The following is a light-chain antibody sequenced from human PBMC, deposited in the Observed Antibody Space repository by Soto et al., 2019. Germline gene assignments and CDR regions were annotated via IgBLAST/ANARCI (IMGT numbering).Light chain of an antibody. CDR1: SSDIGAYNY. V-gene: IGLV2-11*01. J-gene: IGLJ1*01. CDR3: SSYAGSNMGV. Sequence: QSVLTQPRSVSGSPGQSVTISCTGTSSDIGAYNYVSWYQHYPGKAPKLMINDVSNRPSGVPDRFSGSKSGNTASLTISGLRAEDEADYYCSSYAGSNMGVFGSGTKVTVL. CDR2: DVS.